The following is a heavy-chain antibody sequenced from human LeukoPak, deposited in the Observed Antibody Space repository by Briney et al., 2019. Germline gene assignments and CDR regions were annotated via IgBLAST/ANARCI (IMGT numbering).Heavy chain of an antibody. J-gene: IGHJ5*02. CDR1: GYSFTSYW. V-gene: IGHV5-51*01. CDR3: ARHQGGILTGNNWFDP. D-gene: IGHD3-9*01. CDR2: IYPGDSDT. Sequence: AGESLKISCKGSGYSFTSYWIGWVRQMPGKGLEWMGIIYPGDSDTRYSPSFQGQVTISADKSISTAYLQWSSLKASDTAMYYCARHQGGILTGNNWFDPWGQGTLVTVSS.